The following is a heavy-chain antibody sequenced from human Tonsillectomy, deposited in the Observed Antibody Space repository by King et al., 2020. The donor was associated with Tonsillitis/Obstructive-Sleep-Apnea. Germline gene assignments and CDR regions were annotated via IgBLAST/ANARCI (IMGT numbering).Heavy chain of an antibody. D-gene: IGHD3-3*01. CDR3: ARRGGLYDPGYMDV. CDR1: GGSFSGYY. V-gene: IGHV4-34*01. CDR2: INHSGTT. Sequence: VQLQQWGAGLLKPSETLSLTCAVYGGSFSGYYWSWIRQPPGKGLEWIGEINHSGTTNYNPSLKSRVTISVDTSKNQFSLKLSSVTAADTAVYYCARRGGLYDPGYMDVWGKGTTVIVSS. J-gene: IGHJ6*03.